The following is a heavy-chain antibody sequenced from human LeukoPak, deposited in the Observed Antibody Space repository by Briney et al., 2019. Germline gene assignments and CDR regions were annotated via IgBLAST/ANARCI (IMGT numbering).Heavy chain of an antibody. J-gene: IGHJ4*02. CDR3: AVNYYDSSGPFDY. D-gene: IGHD3-22*01. CDR2: ISSNGGST. CDR1: GFTFSSYA. Sequence: GGSLRLSCAASGFTFSSYAMHWVRQAPGKGLEYVSAISSNGGSTYYANSVKGRFTISRDNSKNTLYLQMGSLRAEDMAVYYCAVNYYDSSGPFDYWGQGILVTVSS. V-gene: IGHV3-64*01.